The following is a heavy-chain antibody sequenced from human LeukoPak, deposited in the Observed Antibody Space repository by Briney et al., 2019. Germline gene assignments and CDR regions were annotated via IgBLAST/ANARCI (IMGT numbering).Heavy chain of an antibody. CDR1: GGSISNSY. CDR3: ARVFDYDWYFDL. CDR2: IYTSGST. J-gene: IGHJ2*01. D-gene: IGHD4-17*01. Sequence: SETLSLTYTVSGGSISNSYWSWIRQPAGKGLEWIGRIYTSGSTNYNPSLKSRVTMSVDTSKKQLSLKLSSVTAADTAVYYCARVFDYDWYFDLWGRGTLVTVSS. V-gene: IGHV4-4*07.